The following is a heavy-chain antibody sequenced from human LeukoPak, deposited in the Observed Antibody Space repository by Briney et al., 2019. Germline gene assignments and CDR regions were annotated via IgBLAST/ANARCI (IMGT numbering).Heavy chain of an antibody. CDR3: ARDPGSHVVVPADIRPYGMDV. V-gene: IGHV1-69*04. J-gene: IGHJ6*02. Sequence: ASVKVSCKASGGTFSSYAICWVRQAPGQGLEWMGRIIPILGIANYAQKFQGRVTITADKSTSTAYMELSSLRSEDTAVYYCARDPGSHVVVPADIRPYGMDVWGQGTTITVSS. CDR2: IIPILGIA. CDR1: GGTFSSYA. D-gene: IGHD2-2*02.